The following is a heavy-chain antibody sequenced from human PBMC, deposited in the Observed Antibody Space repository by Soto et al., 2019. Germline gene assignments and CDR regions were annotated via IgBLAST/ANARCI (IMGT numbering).Heavy chain of an antibody. V-gene: IGHV4-39*01. CDR3: ARQSAEDIVLMVYANRAEYFQH. Sequence: SETLSLTCTVSGGSISSSSYYWGWIRQPPGKGLEWIGSIYYSGSTYYNPSLKSRVTISVDTSKNQFSLKLSSVTAADTAVYYCARQSAEDIVLMVYANRAEYFQHWGQGTLVTVSS. CDR2: IYYSGST. CDR1: GGSISSSSYY. D-gene: IGHD2-8*01. J-gene: IGHJ1*01.